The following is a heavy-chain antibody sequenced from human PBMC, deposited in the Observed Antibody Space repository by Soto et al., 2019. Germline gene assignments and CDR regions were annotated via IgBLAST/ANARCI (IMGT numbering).Heavy chain of an antibody. D-gene: IGHD5-12*01. CDR2: INPNSGNT. V-gene: IGHV1-8*02. CDR3: ARFLSGYYLSIDF. J-gene: IGHJ4*02. CDR1: GYTFTSYA. Sequence: QVQLVQSGAEVKKPGASVKVSCKASGYTFTSYAINWVRQATGQGLEWMGWINPNSGNTGYAQKFQGRVTMTRNSSIRTAYMELSSLRYEDTAVYYSARFLSGYYLSIDFWVQGTLLTV.